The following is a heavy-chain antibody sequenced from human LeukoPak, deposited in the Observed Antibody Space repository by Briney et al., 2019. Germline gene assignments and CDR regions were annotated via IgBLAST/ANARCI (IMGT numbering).Heavy chain of an antibody. CDR2: IHYSGTT. V-gene: IGHV4-39*07. CDR1: GDSITSRSYY. J-gene: IGHJ6*03. D-gene: IGHD3-16*01. Sequence: PSETLSLTCTVSGDSITSRSYYWGWIRQAPGKGLEWIASIHYSGTTYYNPSLKSRVTISIDTSKNQFSLKVTSVTAADTAVCYCARVKDPGGYYYYYYMDVWGKGTTVTVSS. CDR3: ARVKDPGGYYYYYYMDV.